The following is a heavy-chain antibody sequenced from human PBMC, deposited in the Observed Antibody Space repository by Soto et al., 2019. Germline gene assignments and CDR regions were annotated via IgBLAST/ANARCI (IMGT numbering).Heavy chain of an antibody. CDR2: ISSSGSTI. CDR3: ARDYDYIWGSYYFDY. D-gene: IGHD3-16*01. CDR1: GFTFSDYY. Sequence: GGSLRLSCAASGFTFSDYYMSWIRQAPGKGLEWVSYISSSGSTIYYADSVKDRFTISRDNAKNSLYLQMNSLRAEDTAVYYCARDYDYIWGSYYFDYWGQGTLVTVSS. V-gene: IGHV3-11*01. J-gene: IGHJ4*02.